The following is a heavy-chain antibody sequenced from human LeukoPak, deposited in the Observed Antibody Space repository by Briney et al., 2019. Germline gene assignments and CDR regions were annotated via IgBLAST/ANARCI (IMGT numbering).Heavy chain of an antibody. CDR3: ARRIVGPSSGGDY. CDR2: IKQDGSEK. J-gene: IGHJ4*02. V-gene: IGHV3-7*01. CDR1: GFTFSSYS. Sequence: GGSLRLSCAVSGFTFSSYSMNWVRQAPGKGLELVANIKQDGSEKYYVDSVQGRFTISRDNAKNSLYLQMNSLRVEDTAVYYCARRIVGPSSGGDYWGQGTPVTVSS. D-gene: IGHD1-26*01.